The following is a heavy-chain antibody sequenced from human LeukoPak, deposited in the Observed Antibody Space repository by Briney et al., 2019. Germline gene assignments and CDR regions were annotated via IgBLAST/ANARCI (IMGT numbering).Heavy chain of an antibody. V-gene: IGHV1-69*13. CDR1: GGTFSSYA. CDR3: ARDLEWFPY. J-gene: IGHJ4*02. CDR2: IIPIFGTA. Sequence: ASVKVSCKASGGTFSSYAISWVRQAPGQGLEWMGGIIPIFGTANYAQKFQGRVTITADESTSTAYMELSGLRSEDTAVYYCARDLEWFPYWGQGTLVTVSS. D-gene: IGHD3-3*01.